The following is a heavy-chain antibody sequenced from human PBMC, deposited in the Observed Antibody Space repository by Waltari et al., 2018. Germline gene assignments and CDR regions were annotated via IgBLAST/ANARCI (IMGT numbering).Heavy chain of an antibody. CDR3: ARLDSSSDFTNDY. D-gene: IGHD6-13*01. V-gene: IGHV1-8*03. J-gene: IGHJ4*02. CDR2: INPNSGNT. Sequence: QVQLVQSGAEVTKPGASVKVSCKASGSTFTSYDINWVRQATGQGLEWMGWINPNSGNTGYAQKFQGRVTITRNTSISTAYMELSSLRSEDTAVYYCARLDSSSDFTNDYWGQGTLVTVSS. CDR1: GSTFTSYD.